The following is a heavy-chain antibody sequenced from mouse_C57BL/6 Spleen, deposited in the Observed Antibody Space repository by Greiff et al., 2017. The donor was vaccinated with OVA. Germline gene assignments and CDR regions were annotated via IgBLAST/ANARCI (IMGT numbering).Heavy chain of an antibody. CDR3: AREEGLNLSWFAY. CDR1: GYTFTSYD. D-gene: IGHD3-3*01. CDR2: IYPRDGST. Sequence: VQLQQSGPELVKPGASVKLSCKASGYTFTSYDINWVKQRPGQGLEWIGWIYPRDGSTKYNEKFKGKATLTVAPSSSAAYMELHSLTSECSAVYFCAREEGLNLSWFAYWGQGTLVTVSA. V-gene: IGHV1-85*01. J-gene: IGHJ3*01.